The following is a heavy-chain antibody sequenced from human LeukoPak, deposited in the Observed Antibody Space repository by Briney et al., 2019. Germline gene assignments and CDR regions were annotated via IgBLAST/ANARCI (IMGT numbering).Heavy chain of an antibody. CDR2: ISSNGGST. CDR3: VKDLEMATITGFDY. J-gene: IGHJ4*02. Sequence: GGSLRLSCSASGFTFSSYAMHWVRQAPGKGLEYVSAISSNGGSTYYADSVKGRFTISRDNSKDTLYLQMSSLRAEDTAVYYCVKDLEMATITGFDYWGQGTLVTVSS. CDR1: GFTFSSYA. D-gene: IGHD5-24*01. V-gene: IGHV3-64D*06.